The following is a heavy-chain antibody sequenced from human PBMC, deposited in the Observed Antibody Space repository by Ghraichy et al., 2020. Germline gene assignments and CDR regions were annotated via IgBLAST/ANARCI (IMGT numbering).Heavy chain of an antibody. V-gene: IGHV4-39*01. CDR1: GGSVGNSRYY. CDR2: IFYSGTT. CDR3: VRQPFDYRGYMDV. Sequence: SETLSLTCNVSGGSVGNSRYYWGWVRQPPGKGLEWIGKIFYSGTTFYKPSLKSRVTMSVDRANNQISLTLSSVTAADTAVFYWVRQPFDYRGYMDVWGKGTTVTVSS. D-gene: IGHD3-9*01. J-gene: IGHJ6*03.